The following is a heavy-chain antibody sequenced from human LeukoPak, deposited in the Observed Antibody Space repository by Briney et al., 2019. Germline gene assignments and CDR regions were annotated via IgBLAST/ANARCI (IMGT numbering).Heavy chain of an antibody. CDR2: IKRQIDGGTT. Sequence: PGGSLRLSCGASGFTFSSYAMSWVRQAPGRGLEWVARIKRQIDGGTTDYAAPVKGRFTVSRDDSRDTLYLQMNSLKTEDTAVYYCTTDLPDSSGPSFDYWGQGTLVTVSS. CDR3: TTDLPDSSGPSFDY. V-gene: IGHV3-15*01. CDR1: GFTFSSYA. J-gene: IGHJ4*02. D-gene: IGHD3-22*01.